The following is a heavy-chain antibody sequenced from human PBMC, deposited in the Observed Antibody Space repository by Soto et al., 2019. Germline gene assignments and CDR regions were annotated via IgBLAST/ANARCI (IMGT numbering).Heavy chain of an antibody. J-gene: IGHJ4*01. Sequence: ASVKVSCKASGYTFTGYYMHWVRQAPGQGLEWMGWINPNSGDTNYAQKFQGRVTMTRDTSISTAYMELSRLRSDDTAMYYCARLANIFDFDNWGHGTLVTVSS. CDR3: ARLANIFDFDN. V-gene: IGHV1-2*02. D-gene: IGHD2-21*01. CDR1: GYTFTGYY. CDR2: INPNSGDT.